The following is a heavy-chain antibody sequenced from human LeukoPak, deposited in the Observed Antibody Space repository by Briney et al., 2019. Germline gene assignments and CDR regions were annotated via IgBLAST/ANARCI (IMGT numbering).Heavy chain of an antibody. D-gene: IGHD3-10*01. J-gene: IGHJ4*02. CDR1: GYSFTGYY. Sequence: ASVKVSCKASGYSFTGYYMYWVRQAPGQGLEWMGRINPNSGATDYAQKFQGRVTMTGDTSISTVYMDLNILRSDDTAVYYCARETDGSGSFYDYWGQGTLVTVSS. V-gene: IGHV1-2*02. CDR2: INPNSGAT. CDR3: ARETDGSGSFYDY.